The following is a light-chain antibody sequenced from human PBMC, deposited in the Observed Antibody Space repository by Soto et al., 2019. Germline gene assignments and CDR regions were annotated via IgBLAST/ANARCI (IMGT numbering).Light chain of an antibody. CDR2: GAS. Sequence: IVMTQSPATLSVSPGERATLSCRASQSVSSNLAWYQQKPGQAPRLLIYGASTRATGIPARFSGSGSGTDFTLTISSLEPEDSAVYYCQQRSDRLPITFGQGTRLEIK. CDR3: QQRSDRLPIT. J-gene: IGKJ5*01. CDR1: QSVSSN. V-gene: IGKV3-15*01.